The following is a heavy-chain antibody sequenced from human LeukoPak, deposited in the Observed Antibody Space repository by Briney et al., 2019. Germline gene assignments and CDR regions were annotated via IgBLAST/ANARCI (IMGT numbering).Heavy chain of an antibody. CDR2: INHSGST. D-gene: IGHD1-1*01. V-gene: IGHV4-34*01. CDR3: AGDVMSTALDAFDV. CDR1: GGSFSGYY. Sequence: PSETLSLTCAVYGGSFSGYYWSWIRQPPGKGLEWIGEINHSGSTNYNPSLKSRVTISVDTSKNQFSLKLSSVTAADTAVYYCAGDVMSTALDAFDVWGQGTMVTVSS. J-gene: IGHJ3*01.